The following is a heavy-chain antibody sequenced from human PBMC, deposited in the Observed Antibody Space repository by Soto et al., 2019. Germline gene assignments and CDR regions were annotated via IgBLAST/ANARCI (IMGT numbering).Heavy chain of an antibody. V-gene: IGHV3-11*01. CDR2: ITYNGDTI. CDR1: GFTFSDYY. D-gene: IGHD3-16*01. J-gene: IGHJ3*02. Sequence: QVQLVESGGGLVKPGGSLRLSCAASGFTFSDYYMTWIRQAPGKGLEWLSYITYNGDTIYYADCVKGRFTISRDNAHNSLYLDMSSLRAEDTAIYYCARLRPTNTGGTFDIWGQGTMVTVSS. CDR3: ARLRPTNTGGTFDI.